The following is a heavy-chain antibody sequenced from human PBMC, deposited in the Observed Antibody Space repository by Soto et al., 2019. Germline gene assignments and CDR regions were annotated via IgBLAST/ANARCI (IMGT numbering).Heavy chain of an antibody. V-gene: IGHV4-39*01. Sequence: QLQLQESGPGLVKPSETLSLTCTVSGGSVSSNSYSWGWIRQSPGKGLEWIGTIYSSENTYYNPSLLSRVTISVDTTKNEFSLRLSPVTAADTAVYYCARLNGYCVSTNCHGYYGMDVWGQGTTVTVSS. CDR1: GGSVSSNSYS. J-gene: IGHJ6*02. CDR2: IYSSENT. D-gene: IGHD2-2*03. CDR3: ARLNGYCVSTNCHGYYGMDV.